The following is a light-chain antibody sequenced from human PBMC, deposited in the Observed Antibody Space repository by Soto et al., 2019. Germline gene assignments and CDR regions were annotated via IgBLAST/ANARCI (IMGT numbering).Light chain of an antibody. CDR3: QQYGSSPWT. V-gene: IGKV3-20*01. Sequence: PGDRVTLSCRASQYINTRLAWYQHRPGQAPRLLIYQTSIRAAGIPARFSASGSGTDFTLTISGLEPEDFAVYYCQQYGSSPWTFGQGTKVDIK. CDR2: QTS. CDR1: QYINTR. J-gene: IGKJ1*01.